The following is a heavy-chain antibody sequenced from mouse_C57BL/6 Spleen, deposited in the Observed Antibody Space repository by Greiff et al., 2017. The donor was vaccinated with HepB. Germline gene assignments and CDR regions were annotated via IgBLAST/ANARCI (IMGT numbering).Heavy chain of an antibody. V-gene: IGHV5-15*01. Sequence: EVKLMESGGGLVQPGGSLKLSCAASGFTFSDYGMAWVRQAPRKGPEWVAFISNLAYSIYYADTVTGRFTISRENAKNTLYLEMSSLRSEDTAMYYCARCGWGYAMDYWGQGTSVTVSS. J-gene: IGHJ4*01. CDR2: ISNLAYSI. CDR1: GFTFSDYG. CDR3: ARCGWGYAMDY. D-gene: IGHD1-1*02.